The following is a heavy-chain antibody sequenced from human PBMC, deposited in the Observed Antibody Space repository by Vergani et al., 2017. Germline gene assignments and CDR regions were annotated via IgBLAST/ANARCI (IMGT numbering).Heavy chain of an antibody. J-gene: IGHJ6*02. V-gene: IGHV1-46*01. CDR3: ARAGISGGSCCHTDQYYYYYGMDV. D-gene: IGHD2-15*01. CDR1: GYTFTGYY. CDR2: INPSGGST. Sequence: QVQLVQSGAEVKKPGASVKVSCKASGYTFTGYYMHWVRQAPGQGLEWMGIINPSGGSTSYAQKFQGRVTMTRDTSTSTVYMELSSLRSEDTAVYYCARAGISGGSCCHTDQYYYYYGMDVWGQGTTVTVSS.